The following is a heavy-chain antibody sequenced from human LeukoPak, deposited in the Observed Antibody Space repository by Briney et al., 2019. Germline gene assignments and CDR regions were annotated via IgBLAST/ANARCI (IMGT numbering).Heavy chain of an antibody. J-gene: IGHJ5*02. CDR2: IYYSGST. CDR3: ARNLESSSVAGRWFEP. Sequence: SETLSLTCTVSGGSIISYYRSWIRQPPGTGLEWIGYIYYSGSTNYNPSLKSRVTISVDTSKNQFSLKLSSVTAADTAVYYCARNLESSSVAGRWFEPGGQGTLVTVSS. CDR1: GGSIISYY. D-gene: IGHD6-6*01. V-gene: IGHV4-59*01.